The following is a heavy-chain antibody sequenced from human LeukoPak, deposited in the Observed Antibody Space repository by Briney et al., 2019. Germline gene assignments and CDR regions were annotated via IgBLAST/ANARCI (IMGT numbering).Heavy chain of an antibody. J-gene: IGHJ4*02. D-gene: IGHD2-15*01. CDR3: ARAPRGCSGGSCYSADY. Sequence: GGSLRLSCAASGFTFSNCWMTWVRQAPGKGLEWVSSISSSSSYIYYADSVKGRFTISRDNAKNSLYLQMNSLRAEDTAVYYCARAPRGCSGGSCYSADYWGQGTLVTVSS. CDR1: GFTFSNCW. CDR2: ISSSSSYI. V-gene: IGHV3-21*01.